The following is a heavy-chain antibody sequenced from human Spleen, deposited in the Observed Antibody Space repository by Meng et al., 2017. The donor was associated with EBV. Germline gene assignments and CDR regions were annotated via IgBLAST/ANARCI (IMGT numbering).Heavy chain of an antibody. V-gene: IGHV1-46*01. D-gene: IGHD2-2*01. CDR1: GYTFTSYY. Sequence: QVQLVKSGTEVKKPGASVKVSCKASGYTFTSYYIHWVRQAPGQGLEWMGIINPSGGSTTYAQKFQGRVTMTRDTSTSTLYMELSSLTFEDTAVYFCARPRVDDWFDPWGQGTLVTVSS. CDR2: INPSGGST. CDR3: ARPRVDDWFDP. J-gene: IGHJ5*02.